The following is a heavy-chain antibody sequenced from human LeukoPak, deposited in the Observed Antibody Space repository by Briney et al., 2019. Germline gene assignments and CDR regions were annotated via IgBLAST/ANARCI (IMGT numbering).Heavy chain of an antibody. CDR1: GGSISSYY. J-gene: IGHJ4*02. D-gene: IGHD3-10*01. CDR2: IYYSGST. V-gene: IGHV4-59*01. Sequence: PSETLSLTCTVSGGSISSYYWSWIRQPPGKGLEWIGYIYYSGSTNYNPSLKSRVTISVDTSKNQFSLKLSSVTAADTAVYYCARGPGSNSLLRFDSWGQGSLVIVSS. CDR3: ARGPGSNSLLRFDS.